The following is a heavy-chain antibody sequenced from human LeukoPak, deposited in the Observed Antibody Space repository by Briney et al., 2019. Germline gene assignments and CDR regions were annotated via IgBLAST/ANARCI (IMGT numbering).Heavy chain of an antibody. CDR2: IHSGGST. J-gene: IGHJ4*02. CDR1: GFTFSSYS. CDR3: ASVGGDY. Sequence: GGSLRLSCAASGFTFSSYSMNWVRQAPGKGLEWVSVIHSGGSTYYADSVEGRFTISRDNSKNMLYLQMNSLRAEDTAVYYCASVGGDYWGQGTLVTVSS. D-gene: IGHD3-16*01. V-gene: IGHV3-66*01.